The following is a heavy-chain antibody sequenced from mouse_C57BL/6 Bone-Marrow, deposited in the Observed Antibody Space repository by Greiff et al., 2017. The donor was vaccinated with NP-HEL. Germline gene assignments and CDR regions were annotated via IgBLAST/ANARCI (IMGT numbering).Heavy chain of an antibody. Sequence: EVKVEESEGGLVQPGSSMKLSCTTSGFTFSDYYMAWVRQVPEQGLDWVANINYDGSSTYYLDSLKSRFIISRDNAKNILYLQMSSLKSEDTATYYCAREGGLRRRTYAMDYWGQGTSVTVSS. CDR2: INYDGSST. D-gene: IGHD2-4*01. V-gene: IGHV5-16*01. J-gene: IGHJ4*01. CDR3: AREGGLRRRTYAMDY. CDR1: GFTFSDYY.